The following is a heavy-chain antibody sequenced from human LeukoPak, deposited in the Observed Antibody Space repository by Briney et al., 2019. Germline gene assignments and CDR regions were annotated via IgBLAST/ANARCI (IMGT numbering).Heavy chain of an antibody. CDR3: ARAQMGAPTDC. CDR1: GFTLSSYA. Sequence: GGFLRLSCAASGFTLSSYAMYWVRQAPGKGLVWVSRFTSDGSSTIYADSVKGRFTVSRDIAKNTLYLQMNSLRAEDTAVYYCARAQMGAPTDCWGQGTLVTVSS. D-gene: IGHD1-26*01. CDR2: FTSDGSST. J-gene: IGHJ4*02. V-gene: IGHV3-74*01.